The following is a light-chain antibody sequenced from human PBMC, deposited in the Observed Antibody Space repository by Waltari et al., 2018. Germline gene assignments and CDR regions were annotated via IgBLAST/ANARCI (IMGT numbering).Light chain of an antibody. CDR3: QQYNSFSPT. Sequence: DIQMTQSPSTLSASVGDRVTITCRASQSISSWLAWYQQKPGKALKLLIYKASSLESGVPSRFSGSVSGTEFTLTISNLQPDDFATYYCQQYNSFSPTFGQGTKLEIK. J-gene: IGKJ2*01. CDR2: KAS. V-gene: IGKV1-5*03. CDR1: QSISSW.